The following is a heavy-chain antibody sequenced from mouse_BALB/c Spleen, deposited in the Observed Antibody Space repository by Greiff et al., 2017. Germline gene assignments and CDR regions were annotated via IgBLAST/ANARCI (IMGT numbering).Heavy chain of an antibody. D-gene: IGHD2-14*01. CDR1: GYTFTDYW. CDR2: IDTSDSYT. Sequence: QVQLQQSGAELVMPGASVKMSCKASGYTFTDYWMHWVKQRPGQGLEWIGAIDTSDSYTSYNQKFKGKATLTVDESSSTAYMQLSSLTSEDSAVYYCARAYRYDGALSMDYWGQGTSVTVSS. J-gene: IGHJ4*01. CDR3: ARAYRYDGALSMDY. V-gene: IGHV1-69*01.